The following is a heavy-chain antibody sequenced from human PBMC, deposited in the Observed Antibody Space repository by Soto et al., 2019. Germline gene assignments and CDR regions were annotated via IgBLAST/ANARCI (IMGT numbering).Heavy chain of an antibody. D-gene: IGHD2-15*01. V-gene: IGHV3-21*01. J-gene: IGHJ4*02. CDR1: GFTFSSYS. CDR2: ISSSSSYI. CDR3: AREKGYCSGGSCYGGFDY. Sequence: EVQLVESGGGLVKPGGSPRLSCAASGFTFSSYSMNWVRQAPGKGLEWVSSISSSSSYIYYADSVKGRFTISRDNAKNSLYLQMNSLRAEDTAVYYCAREKGYCSGGSCYGGFDYWGQGTLVTVSS.